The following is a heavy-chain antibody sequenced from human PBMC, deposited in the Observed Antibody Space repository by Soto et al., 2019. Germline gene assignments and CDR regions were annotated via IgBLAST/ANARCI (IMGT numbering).Heavy chain of an antibody. CDR2: IYPGDSDT. J-gene: IGHJ6*02. CDR1: GYSFTSYW. CDR3: ARHGGYCSSTSCFHYYYYYGMDV. D-gene: IGHD2-2*01. V-gene: IGHV5-51*01. Sequence: PGESLKISCKGSGYSFTSYWIGWVRQMPGKGLEWMGIIYPGDSDTRYSPSFQGQVTISADKSISTAYLQWSSLKASDTAMYYCARHGGYCSSTSCFHYYYYYGMDVWGQGTTVTVSS.